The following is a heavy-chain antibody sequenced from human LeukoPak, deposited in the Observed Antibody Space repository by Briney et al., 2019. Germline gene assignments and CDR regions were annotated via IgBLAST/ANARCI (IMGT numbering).Heavy chain of an antibody. Sequence: SETLSLTCTVSGGSISSYYWSWIRQPPGKGLEWIGYIYYSGSTNYNPSLKSRVTISVDTSKNQSSLKLSSVTAADTAVYYCARSGYDFEDAFDIWGQGTMVTVSS. CDR2: IYYSGST. CDR1: GGSISSYY. V-gene: IGHV4-59*01. J-gene: IGHJ3*02. D-gene: IGHD5-12*01. CDR3: ARSGYDFEDAFDI.